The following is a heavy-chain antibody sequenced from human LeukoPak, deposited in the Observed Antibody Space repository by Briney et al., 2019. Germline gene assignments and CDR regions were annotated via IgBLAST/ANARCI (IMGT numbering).Heavy chain of an antibody. CDR3: VRDSSSGLSYFDY. V-gene: IGHV4-30-2*01. CDR1: GGSISSGGYS. D-gene: IGHD6-6*01. CDR2: IYHSGST. Sequence: PSQTLSLTCAVSGGSISSGGYSWSWIRQPPGAGLEWIGYIYHSGSTYYNPSLKSRVTISVDRSKNQFSLKLSSVTAADTAVYYCVRDSSSGLSYFDYWGQGTLVTVSS. J-gene: IGHJ4*02.